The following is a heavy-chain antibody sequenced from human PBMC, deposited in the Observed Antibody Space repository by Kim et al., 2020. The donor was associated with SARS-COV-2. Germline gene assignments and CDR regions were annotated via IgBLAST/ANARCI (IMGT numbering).Heavy chain of an antibody. D-gene: IGHD3-10*01. Sequence: NPSLKSRVTISVDTSKNQFSLKLSSVTAADTAVYYCARVYYGSGSYPFDYWGQGTLVTVSS. J-gene: IGHJ4*02. CDR3: ARVYYGSGSYPFDY. V-gene: IGHV4-31*02.